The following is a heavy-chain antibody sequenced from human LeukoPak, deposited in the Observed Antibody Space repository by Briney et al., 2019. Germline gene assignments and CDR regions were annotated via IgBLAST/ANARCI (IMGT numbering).Heavy chain of an antibody. V-gene: IGHV3-33*01. CDR1: GFTFSSYG. CDR2: MWYDESHK. D-gene: IGHD1-7*01. J-gene: IGHJ4*02. CDR3: ARDGRNYDFKLDY. Sequence: PGRPLRLSCAASGFTFSSYGMHWVRQAPGKGLEWVAVMWYDESHKYYADSVKGRFTISRDNSKSTLYLQMNSLGAEDTAVYFCARDGRNYDFKLDYWGQGTLVTVSS.